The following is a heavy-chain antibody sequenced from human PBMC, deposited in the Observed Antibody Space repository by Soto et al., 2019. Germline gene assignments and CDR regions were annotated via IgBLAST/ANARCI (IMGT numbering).Heavy chain of an antibody. V-gene: IGHV1-3*01. CDR1: GYTFTSYA. D-gene: IGHD1-26*01. Sequence: GSSVKVSCKASGYTFTSYAMHWVRQAPGQRLEWMGWINAGNGNTKYSQKFQGRVTITRDTSASTAYIELSRLTSENTAVYYCAREAIGSSGSYPSDHWGQGTLVTVSS. J-gene: IGHJ4*02. CDR3: AREAIGSSGSYPSDH. CDR2: INAGNGNT.